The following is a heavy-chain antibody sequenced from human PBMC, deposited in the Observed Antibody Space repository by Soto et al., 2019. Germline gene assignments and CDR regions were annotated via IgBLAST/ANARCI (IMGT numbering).Heavy chain of an antibody. CDR1: GFNFRNFN. CDR2: VSGSSSYI. J-gene: IGHJ3*01. CDR3: ARDLRGHYGP. Sequence: GGSLRLSCEGSGFNFRNFNMIWVRQAPGKGLEWVSSVSGSSSYIYYADSVKGRFTVSRDNANNLVFLQMNGLRPEDAAMYYCARDLRGHYGPWGQGTMVTVSS. D-gene: IGHD4-17*01. V-gene: IGHV3-21*06.